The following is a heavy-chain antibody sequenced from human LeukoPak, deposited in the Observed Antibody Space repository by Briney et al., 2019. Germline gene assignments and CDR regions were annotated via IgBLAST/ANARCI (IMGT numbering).Heavy chain of an antibody. V-gene: IGHV3-23*01. D-gene: IGHD3-10*01. CDR1: GFTFSSYA. Sequence: GGSLRLSCAASGFTFSSYAMSWVRQAPGKGLEWVSAISGSGGSTYYADSVKGRFTISRDNSKNTLYLQMNSLRVEDTAVYYCAKEVVVRGVILGYFDYWGQGTLVTVSP. J-gene: IGHJ4*02. CDR3: AKEVVVRGVILGYFDY. CDR2: ISGSGGST.